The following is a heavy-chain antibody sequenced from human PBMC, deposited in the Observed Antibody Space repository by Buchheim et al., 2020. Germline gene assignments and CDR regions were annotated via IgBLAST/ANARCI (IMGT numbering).Heavy chain of an antibody. CDR3: AKVGSSAYFFES. Sequence: EAGLLESGGSLAQPGGSLILSCAASGFTFTSYLMMWVRQGPGKGLECVSTINGRGDNTYYADSVKGRFIISRDTSRNTIYLRMDSLRVEDTAIYYCAKVGSSAYFFESWGRGTL. CDR2: INGRGDNT. V-gene: IGHV3-23*01. CDR1: GFTFTSYL. J-gene: IGHJ4*02.